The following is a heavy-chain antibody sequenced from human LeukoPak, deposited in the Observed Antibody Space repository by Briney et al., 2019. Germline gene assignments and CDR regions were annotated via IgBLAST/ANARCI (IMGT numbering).Heavy chain of an antibody. Sequence: GRSLTLSCAASGFTFSSYGMHWVRQAPGKGLEWVAVISYDGSNKYYADSVKGRFTISRDNSKNTLYLQMNSLRAEDTAVYYCAKGFVKYYFDYWGQGTLVTVSS. V-gene: IGHV3-30*18. CDR1: GFTFSSYG. D-gene: IGHD3-10*01. CDR2: ISYDGSNK. CDR3: AKGFVKYYFDY. J-gene: IGHJ4*02.